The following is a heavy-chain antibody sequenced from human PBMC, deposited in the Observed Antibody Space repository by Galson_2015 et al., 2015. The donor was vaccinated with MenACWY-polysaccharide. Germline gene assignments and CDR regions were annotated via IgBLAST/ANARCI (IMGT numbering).Heavy chain of an antibody. J-gene: IGHJ3*02. Sequence: ETLSLTCTVSGGSISSRSYYWSWIRQPPGKGLEWIGEINHSGSTNYNPSLKSRVTISVDTSKNQFSMKLSSATAADTAVYYCARDPAWRVWGSYRRDAFDTWGQGTMVTVSS. CDR2: INHSGST. V-gene: IGHV4-39*07. CDR1: GGSISSRSYY. D-gene: IGHD3-16*02. CDR3: ARDPAWRVWGSYRRDAFDT.